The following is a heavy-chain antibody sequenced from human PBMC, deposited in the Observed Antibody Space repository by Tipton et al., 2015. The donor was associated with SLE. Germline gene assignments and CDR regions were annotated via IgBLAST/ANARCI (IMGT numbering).Heavy chain of an antibody. CDR2: INYSGNT. CDR1: GGTFRGYY. J-gene: IGHJ3*01. D-gene: IGHD3-22*01. CDR3: ATSLNYYDSSGPKD. V-gene: IGHV4-34*08. Sequence: LRLSCAVYGGTFRGYYWSWIRQSPGKGLEWIGEINYSGNTKYNPALKSLVTISVDTSKNQLSLKKTSMTAADPAVYYCATSLNYYDSSGPKDWGQGTMVTVSS.